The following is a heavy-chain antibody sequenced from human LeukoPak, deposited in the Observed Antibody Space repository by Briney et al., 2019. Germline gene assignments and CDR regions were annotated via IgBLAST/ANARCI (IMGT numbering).Heavy chain of an antibody. Sequence: SETLSLTCTVSGGSISSYYWSWIRQPPGKGLEWIGYIYYSGSTNYNPSLKSRVTISVDTSKNQFFLKLISVTAADTALYYCARNLYASSGYYLDDFYFDFWGQGTLVTVSS. J-gene: IGHJ4*02. CDR3: ARNLYASSGYYLDDFYFDF. D-gene: IGHD3-22*01. V-gene: IGHV4-59*12. CDR2: IYYSGST. CDR1: GGSISSYY.